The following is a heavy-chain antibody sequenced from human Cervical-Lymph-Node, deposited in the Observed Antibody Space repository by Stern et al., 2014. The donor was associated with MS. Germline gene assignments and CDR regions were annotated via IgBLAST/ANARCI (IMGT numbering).Heavy chain of an antibody. CDR1: GFIFSSYS. CDR2: ISSDGDSA. CDR3: ARSSIVARLQRTDFDF. Sequence: VQLVQSGGGLVQPGESLRLSCAASGFIFSSYSMHWVRQAPGKGLEYVSTISSDGDSAYYARSVRGRFTISRDNSKNTLYLQMGSLGVEDVGVYYCARSSIVARLQRTDFDFWGQGTLVTVSS. V-gene: IGHV3-64*01. J-gene: IGHJ4*02. D-gene: IGHD6-6*01.